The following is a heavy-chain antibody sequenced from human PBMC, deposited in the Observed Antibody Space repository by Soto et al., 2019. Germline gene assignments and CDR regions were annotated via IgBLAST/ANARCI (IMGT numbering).Heavy chain of an antibody. J-gene: IGHJ2*01. CDR3: ARDPLWGTAMVLWYFDL. CDR2: INTDGSGT. CDR1: GFTFSSDW. Sequence: GGSLRLSCAASGFTFSSDWMHWVRQAPGKGLVWVSRINTDGSGTSYADSVKGRFTISRDNSKNTLYLQMNSLRAEDTAVHYCARDPLWGTAMVLWYFDLWGRGTLVTVSS. V-gene: IGHV3-74*01. D-gene: IGHD5-18*01.